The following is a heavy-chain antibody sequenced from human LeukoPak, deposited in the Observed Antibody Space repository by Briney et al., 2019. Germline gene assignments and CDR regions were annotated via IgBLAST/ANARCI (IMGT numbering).Heavy chain of an antibody. CDR2: SYSGGNA. CDR3: AHSKRGGGYYINAFAG. V-gene: IGHV4-59*01. CDR1: GASTSAYY. Sequence: KPSETLSLTCTVSGASTSAYYWSWIRQPPGKGLEWIGYSYSGGNANYNPSLKTRVTISIDTSENQFSLRLTSVTAADTAVYFCAHSKRGGGYYINAFAGWGQGTLVTISS. D-gene: IGHD1-26*01. J-gene: IGHJ3*01.